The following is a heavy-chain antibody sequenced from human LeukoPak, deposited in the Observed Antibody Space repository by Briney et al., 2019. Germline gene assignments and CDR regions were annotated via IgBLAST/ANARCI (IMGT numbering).Heavy chain of an antibody. CDR1: GGSVTSGYYY. Sequence: SETLFLTCTVSGGSVTSGYYYWTWIRQYPGKGLEWIGYIHPSGITDYNPSLESRVTMSLDTSQNQFSLKLTSVTAADTAIYYCSRGQDAFKTGYWGQGTLVTVSS. CDR3: SRGQDAFKTGY. V-gene: IGHV4-31*03. J-gene: IGHJ4*02. D-gene: IGHD5-24*01. CDR2: IHPSGIT.